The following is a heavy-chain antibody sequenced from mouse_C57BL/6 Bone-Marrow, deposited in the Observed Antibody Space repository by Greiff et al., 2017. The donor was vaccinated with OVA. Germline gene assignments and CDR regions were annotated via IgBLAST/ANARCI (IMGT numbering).Heavy chain of an antibody. Sequence: VQLQQSGPGLVKPSQSLSLTCSVTGYSITSGYYWNWIRQFPGNKLEWMGYISYDGSNNYNPSLKNRISITRDTSKNQFFLKLNSVTTEDTATYYCARDTTVVPSYFDYWGQGTTLTVSS. D-gene: IGHD1-1*01. J-gene: IGHJ2*01. V-gene: IGHV3-6*01. CDR2: ISYDGSN. CDR3: ARDTTVVPSYFDY. CDR1: GYSITSGYY.